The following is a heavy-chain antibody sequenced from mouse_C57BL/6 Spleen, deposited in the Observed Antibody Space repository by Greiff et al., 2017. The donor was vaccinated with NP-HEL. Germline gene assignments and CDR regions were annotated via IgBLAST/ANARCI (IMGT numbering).Heavy chain of an antibody. CDR1: GYTFTSYG. D-gene: IGHD3-3*01. V-gene: IGHV1-81*01. CDR3: ARGTRDY. CDR2: IYPRSGNT. J-gene: IGHJ2*01. Sequence: VQLQQSGAELARPGASVKLSCKASGYTFTSYGISWVKQRIGQGLEWIGEIYPRSGNTYYNEKFKGKATLTADKSSSTAYMELRSLTSEDSAVYFCARGTRDYWGQGTTLTVSS.